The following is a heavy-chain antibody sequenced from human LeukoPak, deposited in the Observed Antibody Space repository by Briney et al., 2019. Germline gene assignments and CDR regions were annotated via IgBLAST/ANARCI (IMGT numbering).Heavy chain of an antibody. Sequence: GGSLRLCCAVPGLTFTDCYMSWIPQAPGKGRRTGSYISSSSSFTNYADSVKGRFTISREKAKNSLYLQMNSVRSGDTAVYYCAKGGGSGRLDYWGRGTLVTVFS. J-gene: IGHJ4*02. D-gene: IGHD3-10*01. CDR2: ISSSSSFT. CDR3: AKGGGSGRLDY. CDR1: GLTFTDCY. V-gene: IGHV3-11*06.